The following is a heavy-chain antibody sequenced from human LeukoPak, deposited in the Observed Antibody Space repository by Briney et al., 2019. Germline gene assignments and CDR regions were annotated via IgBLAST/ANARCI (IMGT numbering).Heavy chain of an antibody. CDR1: GYTFTSYG. D-gene: IGHD3-9*01. CDR3: ARDLLQYFDWLTMAGY. V-gene: IGHV1-18*01. Sequence: HEASVKVSCKASGYTFTSYGISWVRQAPGQGLEWMGWISAYNGNTKYAQRLQGRVTMTTDTSTTTAYVELRSLRSDGTAVYYCARDLLQYFDWLTMAGYWGQGTLVSVSS. CDR2: ISAYNGNT. J-gene: IGHJ4*02.